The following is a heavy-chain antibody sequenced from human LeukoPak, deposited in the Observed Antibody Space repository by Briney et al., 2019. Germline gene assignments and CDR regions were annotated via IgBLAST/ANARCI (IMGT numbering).Heavy chain of an antibody. V-gene: IGHV4-39*01. J-gene: IGHJ4*02. D-gene: IGHD1-26*01. CDR2: VFHSGVT. CDR3: ARQRGGSWVNDY. Sequence: PSETLSLTCTVSDASISSSYFYWSGIRQPPGKGLGWIGNVFHSGVTHYSPSLKSRVTISVDTSRKQFSLRLSAATAADTAVYYCARQRGGSWVNDYWGQGTLVTVSS. CDR1: DASISSSYFY.